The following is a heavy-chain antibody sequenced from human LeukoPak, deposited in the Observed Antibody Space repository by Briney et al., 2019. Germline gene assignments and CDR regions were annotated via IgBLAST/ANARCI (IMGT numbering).Heavy chain of an antibody. V-gene: IGHV3-48*02. CDR3: ARKVAHTADFDF. J-gene: IGHJ4*02. D-gene: IGHD5-12*01. Sequence: GGSLRLSCAASAFNFYAHGMNWPRQAPGKGLEWVSYISGSSSAIYYADSVKGRFTISRDNAKNSLYLQMNSLRDEDTAVDNCARKVAHTADFDFWGQGTLVTVSS. CDR1: AFNFYAHG. CDR2: ISGSSSAI.